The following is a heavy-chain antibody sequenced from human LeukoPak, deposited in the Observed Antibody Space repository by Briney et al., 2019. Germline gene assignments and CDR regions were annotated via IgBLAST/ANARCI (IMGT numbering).Heavy chain of an antibody. CDR1: RYSFTAYF. Sequence: GASVKVPCKTSRYSFTAYFIHWVRQAPGQGLEWMGWINPNSGGTKYTQKFQDRVTMTRDTSITTAHMELSSLRSDDTAVYYCAREGYDLNQNHDLDVWGQGTTVTVSS. CDR2: INPNSGGT. J-gene: IGHJ6*02. V-gene: IGHV1-2*02. D-gene: IGHD3-3*01. CDR3: AREGYDLNQNHDLDV.